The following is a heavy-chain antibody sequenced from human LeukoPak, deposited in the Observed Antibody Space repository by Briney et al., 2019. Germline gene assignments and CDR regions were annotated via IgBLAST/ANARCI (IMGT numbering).Heavy chain of an antibody. CDR3: ARVPFGVVIYFDY. D-gene: IGHD3-3*01. V-gene: IGHV4-34*01. J-gene: IGHJ4*02. CDR2: INHSGST. CDR1: GGSFSGYY. Sequence: SETLSLTCAVYGGSFSGYYWSWIRQPPGKGPEWIGEINHSGSTNYNPSLKSRVTISVDTSKNQFSLKLSSVTAADTAVYYCARVPFGVVIYFDYWGQGTLVTVSS.